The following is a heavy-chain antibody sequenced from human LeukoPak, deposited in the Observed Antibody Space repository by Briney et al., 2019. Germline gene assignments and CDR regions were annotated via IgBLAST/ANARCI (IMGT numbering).Heavy chain of an antibody. CDR2: ISYSGNT. J-gene: IGHJ4*02. V-gene: IGHV4-59*01. CDR1: VCSISNYY. Sequence: PSETLSLTCTVSVCSISNYYGSWSRQPPGRGLGLIGYISYSGNTNYNPSLKSQVTISADPSKNQFSLKMSSVTAADTAVYFCARLRTWAWDFVSWGQGTLVTVSS. D-gene: IGHD1-14*01. CDR3: ARLRTWAWDFVS.